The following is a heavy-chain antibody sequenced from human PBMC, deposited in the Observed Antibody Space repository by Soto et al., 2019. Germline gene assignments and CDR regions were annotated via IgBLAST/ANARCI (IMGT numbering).Heavy chain of an antibody. CDR3: AKEYNWNDGADY. D-gene: IGHD1-20*01. CDR1: GFTFSRYA. Sequence: GGSLRLSCAASGFTFSRYAMNWVRRAPGKGLEWVAVISYDGSNKYYADSVKGRFTISRDNPKNTLYLQMNSLRAEDTAVYYCAKEYNWNDGADYWGQGTLVTVSS. V-gene: IGHV3-30*18. J-gene: IGHJ4*02. CDR2: ISYDGSNK.